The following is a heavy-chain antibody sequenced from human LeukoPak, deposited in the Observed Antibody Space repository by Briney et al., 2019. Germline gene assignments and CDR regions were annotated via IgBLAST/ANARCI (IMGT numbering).Heavy chain of an antibody. CDR3: AAQGRDYYDSSGYYGGEYFQH. CDR1: GDSMSSYF. Sequence: SETLSLTCTVSGDSMSSYFWTWVRQFPGKGLERVGYIYQTTTTYNPSLKGRVTISADMSQNQLSLKLSSVTAADTAVYYCAAQGRDYYDSSGYYGGEYFQHWGQGTLVTVSS. J-gene: IGHJ1*01. D-gene: IGHD3-22*01. V-gene: IGHV4-59*01. CDR2: IYQTTT.